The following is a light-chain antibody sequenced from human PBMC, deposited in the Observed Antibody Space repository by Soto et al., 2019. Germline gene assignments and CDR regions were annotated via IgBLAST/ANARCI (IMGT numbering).Light chain of an antibody. J-gene: IGKJ1*01. CDR2: GAS. V-gene: IGKV3-20*01. CDR1: QTVISSY. CDR3: QQMRT. Sequence: EIVLTQSPGTLSLSPGERATLSCRASQTVISSYLAWYQPRPGQPPRLLIHGASNRATGIPDRFSGSGSGTDFIRTISRLEHEDFAMYYCQQMRTFGQGTKVEI.